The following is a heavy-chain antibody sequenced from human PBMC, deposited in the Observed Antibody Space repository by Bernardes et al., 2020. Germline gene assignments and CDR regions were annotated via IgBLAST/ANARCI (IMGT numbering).Heavy chain of an antibody. CDR1: GFTFGDYA. CDR3: TRDWVRYCSSTSCYTFFPGYGMDV. V-gene: IGHV3-49*03. Sequence: GGSLRLSCTASGFTFGDYAMSWFRQAPGKGLEWVGFIRSKTYGGTTEYAASVKGRFTISRDDSKSIAYLQMNSLKTEDTAVYYCTRDWVRYCSSTSCYTFFPGYGMDVWGQGTTVTVSS. J-gene: IGHJ6*02. CDR2: IRSKTYGGTT. D-gene: IGHD2-2*02.